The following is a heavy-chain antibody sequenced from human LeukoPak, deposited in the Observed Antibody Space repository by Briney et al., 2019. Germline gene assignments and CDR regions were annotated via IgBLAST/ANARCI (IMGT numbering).Heavy chain of an antibody. J-gene: IGHJ4*02. D-gene: IGHD3-22*01. CDR3: ATWEYDSSGLDY. V-gene: IGHV3-30*03. Sequence: PGRSLRLSCAASGFTFSSYGMHRVRQAPGKGLEWVAVISYDGSNKYYADSVKGRFTISRDNSKNTLYLQMNSLRAEDTAVYYCATWEYDSSGLDYWGQGTLVTVSS. CDR2: ISYDGSNK. CDR1: GFTFSSYG.